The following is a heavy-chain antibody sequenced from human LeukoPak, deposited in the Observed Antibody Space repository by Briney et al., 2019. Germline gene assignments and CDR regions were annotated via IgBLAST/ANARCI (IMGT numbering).Heavy chain of an antibody. CDR2: VCPNDYDT. CDR1: GYSFTNHW. CDR3: ARHEGSSLSDPFDI. Sequence: GEALKISCKTSGYSFTNHWIGWVRQMPGKGLEWMGIVCPNDYDTRYSPSFQGRVTISADKSIGTAYLQWSSLRASDTAMYYCARHEGSSLSDPFDIWGQGTLVTVSS. V-gene: IGHV5-51*01. J-gene: IGHJ3*02. D-gene: IGHD6-19*01.